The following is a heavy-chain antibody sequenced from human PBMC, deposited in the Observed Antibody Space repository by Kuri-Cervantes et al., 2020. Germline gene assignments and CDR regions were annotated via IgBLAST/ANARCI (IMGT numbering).Heavy chain of an antibody. V-gene: IGHV4-4*02. CDR1: GGSISSSNW. CDR2: IYHSGST. Sequence: SETLSLTCAVSGGSISSSNWWSWVRQPPGKGLEWIGEIYHSGSTNYNPSLKSRVTISVDTSKNQFSLKLSSVTAADTAVYYCARGSSWYRDWFDPWGQGTLVTVSS. D-gene: IGHD6-13*01. CDR3: ARGSSWYRDWFDP. J-gene: IGHJ5*02.